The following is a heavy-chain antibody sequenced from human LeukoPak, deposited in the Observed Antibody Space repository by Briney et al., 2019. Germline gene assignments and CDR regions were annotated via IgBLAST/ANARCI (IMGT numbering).Heavy chain of an antibody. CDR2: IKQDGSER. V-gene: IGHV3-7*01. CDR3: AKDQAGCSSSSCYERGFDF. Sequence: GGSLRLSCEASGLTFNKYWMTWVRQAPGKGLEWVANIKQDGSERNYVDSVKGRFTISRDNAKNSLSLRMNSLSAEDTAVYYFAKDQAGCSSSSCYERGFDFWGQGTLVTVSS. D-gene: IGHD2-2*01. CDR1: GLTFNKYW. J-gene: IGHJ4*02.